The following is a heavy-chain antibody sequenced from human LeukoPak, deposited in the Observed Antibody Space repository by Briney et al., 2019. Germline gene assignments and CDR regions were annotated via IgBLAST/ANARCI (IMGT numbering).Heavy chain of an antibody. CDR3: TRRFPRVNPEYYYDSSGYYLDY. D-gene: IGHD3-22*01. CDR1: GGSFSGYY. V-gene: IGHV4-34*01. J-gene: IGHJ4*02. Sequence: SETLSLTCAVYGGSFSGYYWSWIRQPPGKGLEWIGEINHSGNTNYNPSLKSRVTISVDTSKNQFSLKLSSVTAADTAVYYCTRRFPRVNPEYYYDSSGYYLDYWGQGTLVTVSS. CDR2: INHSGNT.